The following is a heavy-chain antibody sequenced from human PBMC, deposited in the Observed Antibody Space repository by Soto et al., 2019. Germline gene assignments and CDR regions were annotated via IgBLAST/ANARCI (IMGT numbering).Heavy chain of an antibody. V-gene: IGHV3-48*02. CDR2: ISSSSSTI. Sequence: PGGSLRLSCAASGFTFSSYSMNWVRQAPGKGLEWVSYISSSSSTIYYADSVKGRFTISRDNAKNSLYLQMNSLRDEDTAVYYCARDATRYYDILTGYYLPRYFDYWGQGTLVTVSS. D-gene: IGHD3-9*01. CDR1: GFTFSSYS. CDR3: ARDATRYYDILTGYYLPRYFDY. J-gene: IGHJ4*02.